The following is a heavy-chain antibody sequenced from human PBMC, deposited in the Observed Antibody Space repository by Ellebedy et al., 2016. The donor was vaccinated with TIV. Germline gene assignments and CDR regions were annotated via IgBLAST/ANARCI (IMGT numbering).Heavy chain of an antibody. CDR1: GFTFSSYS. V-gene: IGHV3-21*01. CDR3: ARVYGDYRMDV. J-gene: IGHJ6*02. CDR2: ISSSSGYR. D-gene: IGHD4/OR15-4a*01. Sequence: GGSLRLSCAASGFTFSSYSMNWVRQAPGKGLEWVSSISSSSGYRYYADSVKGRFTISRDNAKNSLYLQMNSLRADDTAVYYCARVYGDYRMDVWGQGTTVTVSS.